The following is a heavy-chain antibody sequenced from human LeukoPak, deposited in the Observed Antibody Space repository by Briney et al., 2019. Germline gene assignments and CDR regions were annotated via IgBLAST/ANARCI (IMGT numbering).Heavy chain of an antibody. J-gene: IGHJ4*02. V-gene: IGHV4-34*01. CDR3: AREGGFYRPLDY. D-gene: IGHD3-3*01. Sequence: GSLRHSRTASGFAFSVYAMSWLRQPPGKGLEWIGEFHLVGRTNYNPSLECRLTISLAVSEHQVSLILTSVTAADTAVYYCAREGGFYRPLDYSGQGTLVTVSS. CDR2: FHLVGRT. CDR1: GFAFSVYA.